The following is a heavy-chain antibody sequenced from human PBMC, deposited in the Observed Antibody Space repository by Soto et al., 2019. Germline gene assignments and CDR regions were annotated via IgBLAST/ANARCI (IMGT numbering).Heavy chain of an antibody. CDR1: GFTFSSYS. CDR2: ISSSSSYI. D-gene: IGHD6-19*01. CDR3: ARDGGIAVAGTVGMDV. Sequence: GSLRLSCAASGFTFSSYSMNWVRQAPGKGLEWVSSISSSSSYIYYADSVKGRFTISRDNAKNSLYLQMNSLRAEDTAGYYCARDGGIAVAGTVGMDVWGQGTTVTVSS. J-gene: IGHJ6*02. V-gene: IGHV3-21*01.